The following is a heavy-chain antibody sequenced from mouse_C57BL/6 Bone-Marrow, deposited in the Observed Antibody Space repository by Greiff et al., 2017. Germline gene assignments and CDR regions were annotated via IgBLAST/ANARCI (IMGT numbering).Heavy chain of an antibody. D-gene: IGHD2-1*01. V-gene: IGHV1-63*01. CDR1: GYTFTNYW. Sequence: VQLQQSGAELVRPGTSVKLSCKASGYTFTNYWIGWAKQRPGHGLEWIGDIYPGGGYTNYNEKFKGKATLTVDKSSSTAYMQFSSLTSEDSAIYYCAVYYCNYWYFDVWGRGTTVTVSS. J-gene: IGHJ1*03. CDR2: IYPGGGYT. CDR3: AVYYCNYWYFDV.